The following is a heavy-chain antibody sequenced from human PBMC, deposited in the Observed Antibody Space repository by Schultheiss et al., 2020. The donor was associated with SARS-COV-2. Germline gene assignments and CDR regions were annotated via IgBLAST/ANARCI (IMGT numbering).Heavy chain of an antibody. CDR3: ASADTAMVKRFDP. Sequence: ASVKVSCKASGYTFSSFDINWVRQATGQGLEWMGWISAYNGNTNYAQKLQGRVTMTTDTSTSTAYMELRSLRSEDTAVYYCASADTAMVKRFDPWGQGTLVTVSS. CDR2: ISAYNGNT. V-gene: IGHV1-18*01. J-gene: IGHJ5*02. D-gene: IGHD5-18*01. CDR1: GYTFSSFD.